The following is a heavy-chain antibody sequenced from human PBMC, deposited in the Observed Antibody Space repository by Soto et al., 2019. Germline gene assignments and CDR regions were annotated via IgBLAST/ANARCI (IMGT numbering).Heavy chain of an antibody. CDR2: ISSSSSYI. CDR3: ARDREQLVPYYGMDV. J-gene: IGHJ6*02. CDR1: GFTFSSYS. Sequence: GGSLRLSCAASGFTFSSYSMNWVRQAPGKGLDWVSSISSSSSYIYYADSVKGRFTISRDNAKNSLYLQMNSLRAEDTAVYYCARDREQLVPYYGMDVWGQGTTVTVYS. V-gene: IGHV3-21*01. D-gene: IGHD6-13*01.